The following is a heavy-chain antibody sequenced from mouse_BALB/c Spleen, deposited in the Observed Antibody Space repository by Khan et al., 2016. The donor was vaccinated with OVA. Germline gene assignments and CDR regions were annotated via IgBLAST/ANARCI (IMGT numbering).Heavy chain of an antibody. CDR2: ISYSGST. CDR1: GYSNTSGYG. V-gene: IGHV3-2*02. CDR3: ARTARIKY. Sequence: EVQLQESGPGLVKPSQSLSLTCTVTGYSNTSGYGWNWIRQFPGNKLEWMGYISYSGSTNYNPSLKSRITITREPPKNQFFLQLNSVTTEDTATYYCARTARIKYWGQGTTLTVSS. D-gene: IGHD1-2*01. J-gene: IGHJ2*01.